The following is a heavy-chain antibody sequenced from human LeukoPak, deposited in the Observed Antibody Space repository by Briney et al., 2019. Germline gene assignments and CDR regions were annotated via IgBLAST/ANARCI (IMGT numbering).Heavy chain of an antibody. CDR2: TYYRSKWYN. CDR1: GDSFSSNSAA. CDR3: ARRSGWYNWFDP. J-gene: IGHJ5*02. D-gene: IGHD6-19*01. Sequence: SQTLSLTCAISGDSFSSNSAAWDWLRQSPSRGLEWLGRTYYRSKWYNDYAVSVKSRITINPDTSKNQFSLQLNSVTPEDTAVYYCARRSGWYNWFDPWGQGTLVTVSS. V-gene: IGHV6-1*01.